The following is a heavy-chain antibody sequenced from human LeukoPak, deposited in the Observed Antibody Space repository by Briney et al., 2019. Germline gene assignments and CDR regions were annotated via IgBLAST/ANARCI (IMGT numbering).Heavy chain of an antibody. CDR1: GGSISSYY. V-gene: IGHV4-59*01. CDR3: ARDESYKGFQH. J-gene: IGHJ1*01. D-gene: IGHD5-24*01. CDR2: IYYSGST. Sequence: SETLSLTCTVSGGSISSYYWSWIRQPPGKGLEWIGYIYYSGSTNYSPSLKSRVTISVDTSKNQFSLKLSSVTAADTAVYYCARDESYKGFQHWGQGTLVTVSS.